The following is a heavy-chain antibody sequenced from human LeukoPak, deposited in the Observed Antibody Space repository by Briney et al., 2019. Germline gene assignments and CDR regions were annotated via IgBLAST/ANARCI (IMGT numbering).Heavy chain of an antibody. Sequence: GGSLRLSCAASGFTFSSYAMHWVRQAPGKGLEWVAVISYDGSNKCYADSVKGRFTISRDNSKNTLYLQMNSLRAEDTAVYYCAREPYYYDSSGHFDYWGQGTLVTVSS. CDR2: ISYDGSNK. J-gene: IGHJ4*02. CDR3: AREPYYYDSSGHFDY. CDR1: GFTFSSYA. D-gene: IGHD3-22*01. V-gene: IGHV3-30*04.